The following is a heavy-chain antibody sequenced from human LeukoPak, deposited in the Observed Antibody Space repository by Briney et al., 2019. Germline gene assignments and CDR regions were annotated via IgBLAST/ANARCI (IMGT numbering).Heavy chain of an antibody. CDR2: IYYSGTT. CDR3: AKESMVREDDYYFDY. J-gene: IGHJ4*02. CDR1: GGSISSISYY. Sequence: SETLSLTCTVSGGSISSISYYWGWIRQPPGKGLEWIASIYYSGTTYYTPSLKSRVTISVDTSRNQFSLKLSSVTAADTAVYFCAKESMVREDDYYFDYWGQGTLVTVSS. V-gene: IGHV4-39*02. D-gene: IGHD3-10*01.